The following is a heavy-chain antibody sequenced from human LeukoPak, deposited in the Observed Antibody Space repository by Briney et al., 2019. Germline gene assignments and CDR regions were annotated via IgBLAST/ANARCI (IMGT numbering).Heavy chain of an antibody. D-gene: IGHD2-15*01. CDR2: ISSSSSAL. CDR1: GFTFSSYS. Sequence: PGGSLRLSCAASGFTFSSYSMNWVRQSPGKGLEWISYISSSSSALYYADSVKGRFTISRDNAKNSLFLQMNSLRAEDTAVYYCARGDCSGGSCYLSLTTTDYWGQGTLVTVSS. J-gene: IGHJ4*02. CDR3: ARGDCSGGSCYLSLTTTDY. V-gene: IGHV3-48*01.